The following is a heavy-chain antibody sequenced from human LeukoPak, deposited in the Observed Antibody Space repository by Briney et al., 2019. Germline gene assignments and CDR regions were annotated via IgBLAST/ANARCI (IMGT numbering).Heavy chain of an antibody. CDR2: IYYSGST. V-gene: IGHV4-59*11. Sequence: SETLSLTCTVSGDSISGHYWSWIRQPPGKGLEWIGYIYYSGSTHYTPSLKSRVTISVDRSKNQFSLKLTSVTAADTAVYYCARDAGDLSYYYYYYGMDVWGQGTTVTVSS. CDR3: ARDAGDLSYYYYYYGMDV. J-gene: IGHJ6*02. CDR1: GDSISGHY. D-gene: IGHD4-17*01.